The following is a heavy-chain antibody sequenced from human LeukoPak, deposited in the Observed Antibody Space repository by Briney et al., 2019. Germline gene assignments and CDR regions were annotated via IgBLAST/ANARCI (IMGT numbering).Heavy chain of an antibody. V-gene: IGHV1-8*01. CDR1: GYTFTSYN. CDR3: ARGMITFGGVIAY. Sequence: ASVKVSCKASGYTFTSYNINWVRQATGQGLEWMGWMNPNSGNTGYAQKFQGRVTMTRNTSISTAYMELSSLRSEDTAVYYCARGMITFGGVIAYWGQGTLVTVSS. D-gene: IGHD3-16*01. CDR2: MNPNSGNT. J-gene: IGHJ4*02.